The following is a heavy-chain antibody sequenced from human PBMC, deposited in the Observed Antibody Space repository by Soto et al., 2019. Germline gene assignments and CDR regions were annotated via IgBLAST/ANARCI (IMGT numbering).Heavy chain of an antibody. Sequence: SGPGLVKPSETLSLTCTVSGGSITRGGYYWSWIRQHPGKGLEWIGYIYNIGTTYYHPSLKSRVTISVDTAKNQFAQKLTSVTAADTAVYYCARDPAPWGQGTLVTVSS. J-gene: IGHJ5*02. CDR1: GGSITRGGYY. CDR3: ARDPAP. CDR2: IYNIGTT. V-gene: IGHV4-31*03.